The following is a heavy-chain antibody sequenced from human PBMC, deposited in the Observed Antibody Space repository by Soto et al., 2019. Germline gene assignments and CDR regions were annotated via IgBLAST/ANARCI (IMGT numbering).Heavy chain of an antibody. CDR3: ARLYCSGGSCYPYYFDY. CDR2: IYPGDSDT. V-gene: IGHV5-51*01. D-gene: IGHD2-15*01. CDR1: GCSFTSYW. J-gene: IGHJ4*02. Sequence: PWESLKISCKGSGCSFTSYWIGWVRQMPGKGLEWMGIIYPGDSDTRYSPSFQGQVTISADKSISTAYLQWSSLKASDTATYYCARLYCSGGSCYPYYFDYWGQGTLVTV.